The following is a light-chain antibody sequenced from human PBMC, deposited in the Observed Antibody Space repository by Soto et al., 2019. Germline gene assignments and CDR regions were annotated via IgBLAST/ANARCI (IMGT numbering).Light chain of an antibody. V-gene: IGKV2-28*01. CDR3: MQALQTPPST. J-gene: IGKJ2*01. CDR2: LGS. Sequence: DIVLTQSPLSLPVTPGEPASISCRSSQSLLHSNGYNYLSWYLQKPGQSPQLPIYLGSNRASGVPDRFRGSESGTDFTLKISRVEAEDVGTYYCMQALQTPPSTFGQGSKLEIK. CDR1: QSLLHSNGYNY.